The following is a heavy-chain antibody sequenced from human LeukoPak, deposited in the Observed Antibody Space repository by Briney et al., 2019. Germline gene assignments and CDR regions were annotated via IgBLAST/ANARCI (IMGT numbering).Heavy chain of an antibody. CDR1: GFTFSSYA. CDR2: ISGSGGST. D-gene: IGHD3-16*02. V-gene: IGHV3-23*01. CDR3: AKDHGMITFGGVNVPEYYFDY. J-gene: IGHJ4*02. Sequence: GGSLRLSCAASGFTFSSYAMSWVRQAPGKGLEWVSAISGSGGSTYYADSVKGRFTISRDNSKNTLYLQMNSLRAEDTAVYYCAKDHGMITFGGVNVPEYYFDYWGQGTLVTVSS.